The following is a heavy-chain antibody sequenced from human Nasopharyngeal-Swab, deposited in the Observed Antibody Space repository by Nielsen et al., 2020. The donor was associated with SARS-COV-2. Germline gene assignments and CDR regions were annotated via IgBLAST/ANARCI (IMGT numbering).Heavy chain of an antibody. D-gene: IGHD3-3*01. CDR3: ARTCYDFWSGYFTNDY. Sequence: ASLKVSCKASGYTFTTYYMHWVRQAPGQGLEWMGWINANSGGIKYAQKFKGRVTMARDTSITTAYMEMSRLRSDDTAVYYCARTCYDFWSGYFTNDYWGQGTLVTVSS. V-gene: IGHV1-2*02. J-gene: IGHJ4*02. CDR1: GYTFTTYY. CDR2: INANSGGI.